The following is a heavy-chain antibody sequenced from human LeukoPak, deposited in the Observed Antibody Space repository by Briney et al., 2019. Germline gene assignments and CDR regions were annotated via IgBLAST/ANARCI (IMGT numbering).Heavy chain of an antibody. Sequence: SETLSLTCAVSGDSISYHNYYWDWIRQAPGKGLEWIGTVYYTGNTYYNPSLKSRVVISVDTSKNQFSLQLTSMTAADTAVYYCARLRAMAGHRGGFDFWGRGTMVTVSS. CDR1: GDSISYHNYY. CDR3: ARLRAMAGHRGGFDF. CDR2: VYYTGNT. V-gene: IGHV4-39*01. D-gene: IGHD6-19*01. J-gene: IGHJ3*01.